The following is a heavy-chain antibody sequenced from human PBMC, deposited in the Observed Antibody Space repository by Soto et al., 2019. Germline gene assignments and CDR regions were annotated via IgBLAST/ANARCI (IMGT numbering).Heavy chain of an antibody. V-gene: IGHV4-31*02. CDR3: ARLRFLKFDP. CDR1: GGFICRGGPY. J-gene: IGHJ5*02. Sequence: GGFICRGGPYWCRIRQHPGKGLEWIGYIYYGGSTQYNPSLKSRVTISVDTSKNQFSLKLSSVTAADTAVYYWARLRFLKFDPWGQGSLVTVS. CDR2: IYYGGST. D-gene: IGHD3-3*01.